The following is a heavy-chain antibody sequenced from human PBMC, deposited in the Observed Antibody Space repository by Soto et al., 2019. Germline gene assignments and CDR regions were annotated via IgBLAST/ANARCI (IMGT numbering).Heavy chain of an antibody. CDR1: GGFVSSGSYY. V-gene: IGHV4-34*01. J-gene: IGHJ3*02. Sequence: QVQLQQWGAGLLKPSETLSLTCAVYGGFVSSGSYYWSWIRQPPGKGLEWIVEMSHSGGTHFNPSLKSRVTISVDTSKNQFSLKMSSVTAADTALYYCARVERGTATTVVDAFDIWGPGKMVTVSS. CDR3: ARVERGTATTVVDAFDI. D-gene: IGHD1-1*01. CDR2: MSHSGGT.